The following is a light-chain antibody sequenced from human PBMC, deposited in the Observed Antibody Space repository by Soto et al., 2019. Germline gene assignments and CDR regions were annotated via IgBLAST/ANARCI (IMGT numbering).Light chain of an antibody. CDR1: SSNIGSNT. V-gene: IGLV1-44*01. CDR2: KNN. CDR3: AAWDDSLNGVL. J-gene: IGLJ2*01. Sequence: QSVLTQPPSASGTPGQRVTISCSGSSSNIGSNTVNWYQQLPVTAPKFLIYKNNQRPSGVPDRFSGSKSGTSASLAISGLQSEDEADYYCAAWDDSLNGVLFGGGTKVTVL.